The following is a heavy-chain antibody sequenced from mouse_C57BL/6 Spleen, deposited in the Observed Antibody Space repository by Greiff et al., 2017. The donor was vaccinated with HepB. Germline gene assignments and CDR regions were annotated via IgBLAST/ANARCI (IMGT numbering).Heavy chain of an antibody. CDR1: GYTFTTYP. V-gene: IGHV1-47*01. D-gene: IGHD1-1*01. CDR3: SKIYYGSSYAWFAY. CDR2: FHPYNDDT. Sequence: QVQLQQSGAELVKPGASVKMSCKASGYTFTTYPIEWMKQNHGKSLEWIGNFHPYNDDTKYNEKFKGKATLTVEKSSSTVYLELSRLTSDDSAVYYCSKIYYGSSYAWFAYWGQGTLVTVSA. J-gene: IGHJ3*01.